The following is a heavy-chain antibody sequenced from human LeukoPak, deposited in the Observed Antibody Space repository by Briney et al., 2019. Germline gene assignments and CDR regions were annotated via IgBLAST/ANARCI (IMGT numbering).Heavy chain of an antibody. J-gene: IGHJ6*03. Sequence: SQTLSLTCRVSGGSMNSGNYYWSWIRQHPGRGLEWIGYIYSSGTTYYNPSLKSRVTISVDTSKNQFSLILSSVTAADTAVYYCANSAANYYSYFYYHLGVWGNGTTVTVSS. CDR2: IYSSGTT. CDR1: GGSMNSGNYY. D-gene: IGHD6-25*01. CDR3: ANSAANYYSYFYYHLGV. V-gene: IGHV4-31*03.